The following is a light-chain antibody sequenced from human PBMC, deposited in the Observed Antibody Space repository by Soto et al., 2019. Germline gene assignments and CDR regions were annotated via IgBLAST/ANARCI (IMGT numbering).Light chain of an antibody. CDR1: QSISTY. CDR2: AAS. Sequence: DIQMTQSPSSLSASVGDRVTITCRASQSISTYLNWYQQKPGKAPKFLIFAASTLESGVPSRFSGSGSGTDFTLTISSLQPEDFATYYCQQSYRTPITFGPGTKVEIK. J-gene: IGKJ3*01. V-gene: IGKV1-39*01. CDR3: QQSYRTPIT.